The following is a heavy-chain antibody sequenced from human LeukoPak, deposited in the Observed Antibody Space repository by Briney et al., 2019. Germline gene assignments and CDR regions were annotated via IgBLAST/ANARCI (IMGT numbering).Heavy chain of an antibody. D-gene: IGHD3-3*01. CDR2: ISSSSRFI. J-gene: IGHJ2*01. Sequence: GGSLRLSCAASGFTFSSYSMNWVRQAPGKGLEWVSSISSSSRFIYYADSVKGRFTISRDNAKNSLSLQMNSLRAEDTAVYHCARDPNLYDFWSGIQYFDLWGRGSLVTVSS. CDR1: GFTFSSYS. CDR3: ARDPNLYDFWSGIQYFDL. V-gene: IGHV3-21*01.